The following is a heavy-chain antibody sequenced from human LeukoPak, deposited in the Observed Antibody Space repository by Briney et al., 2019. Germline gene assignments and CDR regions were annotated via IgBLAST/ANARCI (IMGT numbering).Heavy chain of an antibody. CDR3: AKTYYYGSGTYIDS. J-gene: IGHJ5*01. CDR2: IRYDGSNK. Sequence: GGSLRLSCAASGFNVSNNYMNWVRQAPGKGLEWVAFIRYDGSNKYYADSVKGRFTISRDNSKNTLYLQMNSLRAEDTAVYYCAKTYYYGSGTYIDSWGQGTLVAVSS. D-gene: IGHD3-10*01. V-gene: IGHV3-30*02. CDR1: GFNVSNNY.